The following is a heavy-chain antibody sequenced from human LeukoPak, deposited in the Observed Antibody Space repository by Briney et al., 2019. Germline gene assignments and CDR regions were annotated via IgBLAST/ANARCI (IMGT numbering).Heavy chain of an antibody. CDR1: GGSISSDDYY. J-gene: IGHJ5*02. D-gene: IGHD6-13*01. V-gene: IGHV4-30-4*08. CDR3: ASSYSSSWYWFDP. Sequence: SETLSLTCTVSGGSISSDDYYWSWIRQPPGKGLEWIGYIYHSGTTYYNPSLKSRVTISVDTSKNQFSLNLNSVTAADTAVYYCASSYSSSWYWFDPWGQGTLVTISS. CDR2: IYHSGTT.